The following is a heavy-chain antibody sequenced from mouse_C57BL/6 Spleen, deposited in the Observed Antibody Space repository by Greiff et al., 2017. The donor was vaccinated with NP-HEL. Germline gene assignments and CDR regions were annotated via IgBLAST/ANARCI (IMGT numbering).Heavy chain of an antibody. J-gene: IGHJ3*01. V-gene: IGHV14-4*01. D-gene: IGHD3-2*02. CDR1: GFNIKDDY. CDR2: IDPENGDT. CDR3: TTEGPLRLRGTY. Sequence: EVQLQQSGAELVRPGASVKLSCTASGFNIKDDYMHWVKQRPEQGLEWIGWIDPENGDTEYASKFQGQATITADTSSNTAYLQLSSLTSEDTAVYYCTTEGPLRLRGTYWGQGTLVTVSA.